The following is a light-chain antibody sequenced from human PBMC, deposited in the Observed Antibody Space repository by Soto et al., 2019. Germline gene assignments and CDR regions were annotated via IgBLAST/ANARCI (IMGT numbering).Light chain of an antibody. V-gene: IGKV3-20*01. CDR3: QQYGDIRPYT. J-gene: IGKJ2*01. CDR2: GAS. Sequence: EIVLTQSPGTLSLSPGERVTLSCRASQSVSSSLAWYQQKPGQAPSLLISGASNRATGVPDRFSGTGSGTDFTLTISRLEPEDFAVYYCQQYGDIRPYTFGQGTKLEIK. CDR1: QSVSSS.